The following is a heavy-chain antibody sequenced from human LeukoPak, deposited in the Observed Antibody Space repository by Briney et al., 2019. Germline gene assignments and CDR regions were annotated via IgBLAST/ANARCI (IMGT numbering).Heavy chain of an antibody. J-gene: IGHJ3*02. V-gene: IGHV3-21*01. D-gene: IGHD4-17*01. CDR1: GFTFSNYG. CDR2: ISSSSSYI. CDR3: ARDKTVNAFDI. Sequence: GGSLRLSCAASGFTFSNYGMNWVRQAPGKGLEWVSSISSSSSYIYYADSVKGRFTISRDNAKNSLYLQMNSLRAEDTAVYYCARDKTVNAFDIWGQGTMVTVSS.